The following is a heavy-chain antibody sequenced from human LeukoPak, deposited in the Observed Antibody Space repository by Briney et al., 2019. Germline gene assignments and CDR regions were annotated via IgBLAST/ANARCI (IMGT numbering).Heavy chain of an antibody. CDR1: GGSISSGGYS. Sequence: SETLSLTCAVSGGSISSGGYSWSWIRQPPGTGLEWIGYIYHSGSTYYNPSLKSRVTISVDRSKNQFSLKLSSVTAAVTAVYYCARGGVYYDSSGYLFDYWGQGTLATVSS. V-gene: IGHV4-30-2*01. J-gene: IGHJ4*02. CDR3: ARGGVYYDSSGYLFDY. CDR2: IYHSGST. D-gene: IGHD3-22*01.